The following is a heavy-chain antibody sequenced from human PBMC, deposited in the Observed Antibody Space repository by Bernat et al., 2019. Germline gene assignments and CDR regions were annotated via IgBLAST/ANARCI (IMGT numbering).Heavy chain of an antibody. J-gene: IGHJ3*02. CDR1: GFTFSSYA. CDR2: IVGSGSST. V-gene: IGHV3-23*04. Sequence: EVKLVESGGGLVQPGGSLRLSCAASGFTFSSYAMTWVRQAPGKRLEWVSGIVGSGSSTNYADSVKGRFTVSRDNSRDTLYLQMNSLRVEDTAVYYCAKGIAARDAFDIWGQGTMVTVSS. CDR3: AKGIAARDAFDI. D-gene: IGHD6-6*01.